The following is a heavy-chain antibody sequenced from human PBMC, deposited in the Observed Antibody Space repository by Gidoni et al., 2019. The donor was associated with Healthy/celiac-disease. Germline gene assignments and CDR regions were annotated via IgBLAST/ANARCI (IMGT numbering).Heavy chain of an antibody. V-gene: IGHV1-69*01. CDR1: GGTFSSYA. CDR2: LIPIFGTA. Sequence: QVQLVQSGAEVKKPGSSVKVSCKASGGTFSSYAISWVRPAPGQGLEWMGGLIPIFGTANYAQKFQGRVTITADESTSTAYMELSSLRSEDTAVYYCASPLKAGGSGSYSFDYWGQGTLVTVSS. CDR3: ASPLKAGGSGSYSFDY. D-gene: IGHD3-10*01. J-gene: IGHJ4*02.